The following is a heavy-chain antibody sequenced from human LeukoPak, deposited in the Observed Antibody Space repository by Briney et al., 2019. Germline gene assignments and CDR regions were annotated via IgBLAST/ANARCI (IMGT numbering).Heavy chain of an antibody. CDR1: SGSISGNDLY. CDR3: ARVPQQLVDY. J-gene: IGHJ4*02. D-gene: IGHD6-13*01. V-gene: IGHV4-61*02. CDR2: VHSGGTT. Sequence: SETLSLTCTVSSGSISGNDLYWNWIRQAAGKGLEWIGRVHSGGTTNYNPSLAGRVTVSVDRSKNQFSLKMSSVTAADTAVYYCARVPQQLVDYWGQGTLVTVSS.